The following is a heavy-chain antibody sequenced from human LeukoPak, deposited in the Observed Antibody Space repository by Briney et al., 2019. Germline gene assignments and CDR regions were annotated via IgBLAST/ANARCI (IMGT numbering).Heavy chain of an antibody. V-gene: IGHV3-30*18. CDR3: AKDSAYYDSSGPLDY. CDR1: GFTFSSYG. Sequence: GGSLRLSCAASGFTFSSYGMHWVRQAPGKGLEWVAVISYDGSNKYYADSVKGRFTISRDNSKNTLYLQMNSLRAEDTAVYYCAKDSAYYDSSGPLDYWGQGTTVTVSS. CDR2: ISYDGSNK. J-gene: IGHJ4*02. D-gene: IGHD3-22*01.